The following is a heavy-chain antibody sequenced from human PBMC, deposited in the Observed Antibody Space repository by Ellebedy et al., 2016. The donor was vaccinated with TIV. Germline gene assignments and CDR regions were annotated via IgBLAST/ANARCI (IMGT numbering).Heavy chain of an antibody. D-gene: IGHD1-7*01. V-gene: IGHV4-34*01. CDR3: ARTPNWNYVSVCDY. CDR1: GGSFSGYY. CDR2: INHSGST. Sequence: SETLSLXCAVYGGSFSGYYWSWSRQPPGKGLEWIGEINHSGSTNYNPSLKSRVTISVDTSKNQFSLKLSSVTAADTAVYYCARTPNWNYVSVCDYWGQGTLVTVSS. J-gene: IGHJ4*02.